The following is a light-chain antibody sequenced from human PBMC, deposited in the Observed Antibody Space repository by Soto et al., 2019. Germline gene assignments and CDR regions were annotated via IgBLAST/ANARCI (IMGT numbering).Light chain of an antibody. CDR2: EVY. V-gene: IGLV2-14*01. J-gene: IGLJ1*01. Sequence: QSALTQPASVSGSPGQSITIPCTGTSSDVGGYNYVSWYQQHPGRAPKLMIYEVYNRPSGVSNRFSGSKSGNTASLTISGLQPEDEADYYCTSYTNINTRACVFGTGTKLTVL. CDR1: SSDVGGYNY. CDR3: TSYTNINTRACV.